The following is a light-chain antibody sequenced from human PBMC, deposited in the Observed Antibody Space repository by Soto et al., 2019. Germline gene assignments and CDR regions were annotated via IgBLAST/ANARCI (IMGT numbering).Light chain of an antibody. CDR3: QQSYNTVWT. V-gene: IGKV1-39*01. Sequence: DIQMTQSPSTLSASVGDRVTITCRASQSIGSLLAWYQQKPGRAPKLPIYAASSLQSGVPSRFSGSGSGTDFTLTISSLQPEDFATYYCQQSYNTVWTFGQGTKVDI. J-gene: IGKJ1*01. CDR2: AAS. CDR1: QSIGSL.